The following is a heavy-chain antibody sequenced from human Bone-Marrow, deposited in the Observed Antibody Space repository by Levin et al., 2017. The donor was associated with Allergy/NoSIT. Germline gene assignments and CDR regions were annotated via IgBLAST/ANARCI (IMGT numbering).Heavy chain of an antibody. J-gene: IGHJ4*02. Sequence: SQTLSLTCTVSGASISSGDYSWTWIRQPPGKGLEWIGYIYYGGNTYYNSSLQSRVTISMDTSKNQFSLNLSSVTAADTAVYYCARDSWDEDELIDYWGQGTLVTVSS. CDR1: GASISSGDYS. CDR3: ARDSWDEDELIDY. V-gene: IGHV4-30-4*01. D-gene: IGHD3-10*01. CDR2: IYYGGNT.